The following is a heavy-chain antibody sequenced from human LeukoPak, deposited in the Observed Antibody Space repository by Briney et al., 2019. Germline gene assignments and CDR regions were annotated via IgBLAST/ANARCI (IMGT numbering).Heavy chain of an antibody. CDR1: GFTFSSYS. D-gene: IGHD6-13*01. CDR3: AAAGTFSQVDY. J-gene: IGHJ4*02. Sequence: GGSLRLSCAASGFTFSSYSMNWVRQAPGKGLEWVSSISSSSGYIYYADSVKGRFTISRDNAKNSLYLQMNSLRAEDTAVYYCAAAGTFSQVDYWGQGTLVTVSS. CDR2: ISSSSGYI. V-gene: IGHV3-21*01.